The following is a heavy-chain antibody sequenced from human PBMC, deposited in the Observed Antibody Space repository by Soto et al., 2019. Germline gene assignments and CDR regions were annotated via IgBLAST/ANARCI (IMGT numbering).Heavy chain of an antibody. Sequence: PLLILSVRWTVVWGSSSGHDWTWIRQQPGKGLEWIGYVYNSGSTNYNPSLKSRVTISEDTSKSQFSLKVNSMTAADTAVYYCARYRREAVAGYTLDNWGQGIFVTVSS. CDR2: VYNSGST. D-gene: IGHD6-13*01. CDR3: ARYRREAVAGYTLDN. J-gene: IGHJ4*02. V-gene: IGHV4-59*11. CDR1: WGSSSGHD.